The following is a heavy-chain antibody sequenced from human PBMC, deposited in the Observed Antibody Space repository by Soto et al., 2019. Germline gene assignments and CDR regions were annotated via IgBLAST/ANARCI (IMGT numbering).Heavy chain of an antibody. CDR1: GGSISSYY. V-gene: IGHV4-59*01. J-gene: IGHJ5*02. CDR3: ARDYTYYDILTGYHNWFDP. D-gene: IGHD3-9*01. CDR2: IYYSGST. Sequence: SETLSLTCTVSGGSISSYYWSWIRQPPGKGLEWIGYIYYSGSTNYNPSLKSRVTISVDTSKNQFSLKLSSVTAADTAVYYCARDYTYYDILTGYHNWFDPWGQGTLVTVSS.